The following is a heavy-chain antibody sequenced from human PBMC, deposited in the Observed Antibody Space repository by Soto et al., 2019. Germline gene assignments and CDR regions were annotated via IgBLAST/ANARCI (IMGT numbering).Heavy chain of an antibody. CDR1: GGSISIYY. V-gene: IGHV4-59*01. CDR3: ASLYCSGDSCYWDY. Sequence: SKTLSVTCTVSGGSISIYYWGWIRQPPGKGLEWIGNIYNSGSTNYNPSLKSRVTVSVDTSRHQFSLKLSSVTAADTAMYYCASLYCSGDSCYWDYWGQGTLVTVSA. CDR2: IYNSGST. D-gene: IGHD2-15*01. J-gene: IGHJ4*02.